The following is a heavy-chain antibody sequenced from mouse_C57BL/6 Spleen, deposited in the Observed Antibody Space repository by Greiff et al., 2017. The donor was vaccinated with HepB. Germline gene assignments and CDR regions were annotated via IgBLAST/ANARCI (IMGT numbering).Heavy chain of an antibody. CDR3: ARYYGSSYHYAMDY. CDR1: GFTFSDYG. Sequence: EVKLVESGGGLVKPGGSLKLSCAASGFTFSDYGMHWVRQAPEKGLEWVAYISSGSSTIYYADTVKGRFTISRDNAKNTLFLQMTSLRSEDTAMYYCARYYGSSYHYAMDYWGQGTSVTVSS. V-gene: IGHV5-17*01. J-gene: IGHJ4*01. D-gene: IGHD1-1*01. CDR2: ISSGSSTI.